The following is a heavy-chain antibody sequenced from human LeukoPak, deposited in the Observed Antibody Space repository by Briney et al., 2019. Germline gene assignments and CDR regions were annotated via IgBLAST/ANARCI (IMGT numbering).Heavy chain of an antibody. CDR2: IIPILGIA. Sequence: GASVKVSCKASGGTFSSYAISWVRQAPGQGLEWMGRIIPILGIANYAQKFQGRVTITADKSTSTAYMELSSLRSEDTAVNYCARDSMTMVRGVIGRPLLGRYWGQGTLVTVSS. V-gene: IGHV1-69*04. CDR1: GGTFSSYA. D-gene: IGHD3-10*01. CDR3: ARDSMTMVRGVIGRPLLGRY. J-gene: IGHJ4*02.